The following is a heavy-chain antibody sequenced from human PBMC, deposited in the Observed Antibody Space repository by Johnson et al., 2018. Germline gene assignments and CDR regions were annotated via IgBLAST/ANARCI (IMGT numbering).Heavy chain of an antibody. CDR1: GFTFDDYA. Sequence: VQLQESGGGLVQPGRSLRLSCAASGFTFDDYAMHWVRQAPGKGLEWVSGISWNSGSIGYADSVKGRFTISRDNSKNTLYLQMNSLRAEDTAVYYCAKKFYYDTTTDFDIWGQGTMVTVSS. D-gene: IGHD3-22*01. V-gene: IGHV3-9*01. CDR2: ISWNSGSI. CDR3: AKKFYYDTTTDFDI. J-gene: IGHJ3*02.